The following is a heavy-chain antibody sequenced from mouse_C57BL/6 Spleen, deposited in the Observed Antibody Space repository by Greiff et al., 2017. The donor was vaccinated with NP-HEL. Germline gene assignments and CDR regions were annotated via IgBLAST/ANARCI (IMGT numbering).Heavy chain of an antibody. Sequence: QVQLQQPGAELVMPGASVKLSCKASGYTFTSSWMPWVKQRPGQGLEWIGEIDPSDSYPNYNQKFKGKSTLTVDKSSSTAYMQLSSLTSEDSAVDYCARGLYYGNYAGMDYWGQGTSVTVSS. D-gene: IGHD2-1*01. CDR1: GYTFTSSW. CDR2: IDPSDSYP. J-gene: IGHJ4*01. V-gene: IGHV1-69*01. CDR3: ARGLYYGNYAGMDY.